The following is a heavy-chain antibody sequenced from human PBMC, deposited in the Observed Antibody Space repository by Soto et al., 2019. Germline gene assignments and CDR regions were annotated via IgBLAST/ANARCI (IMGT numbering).Heavy chain of an antibody. CDR2: ISTSSSTK. D-gene: IGHD3-3*01. Sequence: PGGSLRLSCATSGFTFSDYNMNWVRQAPGKGLEWISYISTSSSTKYYAESVKGRFTISRDNGKKSLYLQMNSLRDDDTAVYYCARDVRFLEWFPDYWGQGTLVTVSS. V-gene: IGHV3-48*02. J-gene: IGHJ4*02. CDR1: GFTFSDYN. CDR3: ARDVRFLEWFPDY.